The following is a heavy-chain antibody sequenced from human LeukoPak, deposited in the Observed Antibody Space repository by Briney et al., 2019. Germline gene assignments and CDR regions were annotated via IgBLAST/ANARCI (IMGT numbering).Heavy chain of an antibody. V-gene: IGHV1-69*02. D-gene: IGHD6-6*01. J-gene: IGHJ6*03. CDR1: GGTFSSYT. CDR2: IIPILGIA. Sequence: GSSVKVSCKASGGTFSSYTISWVRQAPGQGLEWMGRIIPILGIANYAQKFQGRVTITADKSTSTAYMELSSLRSEDTAVYYCARGLAARRLYYYYMDVWGKGTTVTVSS. CDR3: ARGLAARRLYYYYMDV.